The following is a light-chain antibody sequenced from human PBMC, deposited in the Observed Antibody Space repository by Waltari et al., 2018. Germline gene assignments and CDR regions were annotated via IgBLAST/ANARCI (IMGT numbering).Light chain of an antibody. CDR2: DAS. V-gene: IGKV3-11*01. J-gene: IGKJ4*01. CDR1: QSVSSS. Sequence: EIVLTQSPATLSLSPGERATLSCRASQSVSSSLAWYQQKGGQAPRLLIYDASNRATGITARFSGSGSGTDFTLTISSLEPEDFTVYYCQHRSNWPSLTFGGGTKVEI. CDR3: QHRSNWPSLT.